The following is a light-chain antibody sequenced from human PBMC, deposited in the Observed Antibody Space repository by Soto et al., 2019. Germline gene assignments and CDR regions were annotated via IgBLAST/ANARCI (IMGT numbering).Light chain of an antibody. CDR3: KHYYHYAFT. J-gene: IGKJ2*01. V-gene: IGKV1-5*01. CDR2: DAS. Sequence: DIQMTQSPSTLSASVGDRVTITCRPSESISTWLAWYQQKPGKAPKLLIYDASTLQTGVPSRFSGSGSGTKFTLTISSLQPDEFATYFCKHYYHYAFTFGQGTKLESK. CDR1: ESISTW.